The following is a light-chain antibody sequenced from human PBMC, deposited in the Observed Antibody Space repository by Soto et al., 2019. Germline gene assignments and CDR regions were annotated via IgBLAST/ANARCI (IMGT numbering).Light chain of an antibody. CDR2: GAS. Sequence: EIVLTQSPGTLSLSPGERATLSCRASQSVSSSYLAWYQQKPGQAPRLLIYGASSRATGIPDRFSGSGSGTDFTLTISRLEPEDVAVYSCQQYCSSPPYTLGQGTKRAIQ. J-gene: IGKJ2*01. CDR3: QQYCSSPPYT. V-gene: IGKV3-20*01. CDR1: QSVSSSY.